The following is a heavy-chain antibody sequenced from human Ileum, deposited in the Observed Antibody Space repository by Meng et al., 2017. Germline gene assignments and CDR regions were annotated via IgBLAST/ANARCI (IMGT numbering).Heavy chain of an antibody. J-gene: IGHJ4*02. CDR2: LRSKAYGGTS. CDR3: SRVLLGSGGSCPDD. Sequence: GESLKISCTASGFNFGDYAMSWFRQAPGKGLEWVCFLRSKAYGGTSEYAESVKGRFTMSRDDSKRIAYLQMNSLKTEDTAVYYCSRVLLGSGGSCPDDWGQGTPVTVSS. CDR1: GFNFGDYA. D-gene: IGHD2-15*01. V-gene: IGHV3-49*03.